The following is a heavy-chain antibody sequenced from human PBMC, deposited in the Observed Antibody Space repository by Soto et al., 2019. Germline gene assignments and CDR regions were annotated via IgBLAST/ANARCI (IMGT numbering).Heavy chain of an antibody. CDR1: GGTFSSYA. J-gene: IGHJ6*02. D-gene: IGHD5-12*01. Sequence: QVQLVQSGAEVKKPGSSVKVSCKASGGTFSSYALSWVRQAPGQGLEWMGRIIPIFGTANYAQKFQGRDMIIAKEATSTAYMELSSLRSEDTALYYCAMDIVATRKRTDYYGMDVGGQVTTVTV. CDR2: IIPIFGTA. V-gene: IGHV1-69*01. CDR3: AMDIVATRKRTDYYGMDV.